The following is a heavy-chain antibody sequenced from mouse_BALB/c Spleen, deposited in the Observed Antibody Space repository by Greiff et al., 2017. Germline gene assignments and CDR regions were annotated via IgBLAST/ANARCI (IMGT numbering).Heavy chain of an antibody. V-gene: IGHV2-9*02. CDR3: ARDQAAGGSRFDY. CDR2: IWAGGST. D-gene: IGHD1-1*01. CDR1: GFSLTSYG. J-gene: IGHJ2*01. Sequence: VKLVESGPGLVAPSQSLSITCTVSGFSLTSYGVHWVRQPPGKGLEWLGVIWAGGSTNYNSALMSRLSISKDNSKSQVFLKMNSLQTDDTAMYYCARDQAAGGSRFDYWGQGTTLTVSS.